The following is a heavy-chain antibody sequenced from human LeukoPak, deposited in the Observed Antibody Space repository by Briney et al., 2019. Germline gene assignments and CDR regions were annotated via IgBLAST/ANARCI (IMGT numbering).Heavy chain of an antibody. D-gene: IGHD4/OR15-4a*01. CDR1: GFTFTMHW. CDR3: ARVQTTEADSFDV. CDR2: IKQDGSEK. J-gene: IGHJ3*01. V-gene: IGHV3-7*01. Sequence: GGSLRLSCASSGFTFTMHWMSWVRQAPGKGLEWVANIKQDGSEKYYVDSVKGRFTISRDNANNSQYLQMNSLRAEDTAVYYCARVQTTEADSFDVWGQGTMVTVSS.